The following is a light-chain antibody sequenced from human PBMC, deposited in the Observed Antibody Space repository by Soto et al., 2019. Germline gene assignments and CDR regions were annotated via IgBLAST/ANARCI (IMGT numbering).Light chain of an antibody. CDR1: SSDVGSYNL. V-gene: IGLV2-23*02. Sequence: QSALTQPASVSGSPGQSITISCTGTSSDVGSYNLVSWYQQHPGKAPKLMIYEVSKRPSGVSNRFPGSKSGNTASLTISGLQAEDEADYYCCSYAGSSTLNYVFGTGTKVTVL. J-gene: IGLJ1*01. CDR3: CSYAGSSTLNYV. CDR2: EVS.